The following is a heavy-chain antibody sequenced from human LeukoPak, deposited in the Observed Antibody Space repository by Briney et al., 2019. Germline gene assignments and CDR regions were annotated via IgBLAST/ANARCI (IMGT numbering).Heavy chain of an antibody. Sequence: GGSLGLSCAASGFTFSSYWMSWVRQPPGKGLEWVANIKQDGNEKYYVDSVKGRFTISRDNAKNSLYLQMNSLRAEDTAVYYCVADSGGSRYWGQGTLVTVSS. CDR3: VADSGGSRY. CDR1: GFTFSSYW. V-gene: IGHV3-7*01. J-gene: IGHJ4*02. D-gene: IGHD2-15*01. CDR2: IKQDGNEK.